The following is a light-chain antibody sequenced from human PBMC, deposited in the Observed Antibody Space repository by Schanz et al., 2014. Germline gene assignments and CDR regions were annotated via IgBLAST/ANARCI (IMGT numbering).Light chain of an antibody. CDR3: QQYSISPST. CDR2: GAS. CDR1: QSVSSN. Sequence: EIVMTQSPATLSVSPGERATLSCRASQSVSSNLAWYQQKPGQAPRLLIYGASTRATGMPARFSGSGSGTDFTLTISSLEPEDFAVYYCQQYSISPSTFGGGTKVEIK. V-gene: IGKV3-15*01. J-gene: IGKJ4*01.